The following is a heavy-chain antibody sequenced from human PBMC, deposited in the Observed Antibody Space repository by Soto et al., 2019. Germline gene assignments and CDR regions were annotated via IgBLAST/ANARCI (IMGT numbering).Heavy chain of an antibody. J-gene: IGHJ6*02. CDR1: GYTFTGYY. CDR3: ARVGIGEQLDPYYYYGMDV. CDR2: INPNSGGT. D-gene: IGHD6-6*01. Sequence: ASVKVSCKASGYTFTGYYMHWVRQAPGQGLELMGWINPNSGGTNYAQKFQGWVTMTRDTSISTAYMELSRLRSDDTAVYYCARVGIGEQLDPYYYYGMDVWGQGTTVTVSS. V-gene: IGHV1-2*04.